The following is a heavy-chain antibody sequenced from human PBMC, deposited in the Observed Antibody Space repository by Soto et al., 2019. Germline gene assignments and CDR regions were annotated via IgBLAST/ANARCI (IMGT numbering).Heavy chain of an antibody. J-gene: IGHJ3*02. Sequence: SETLSLTCAVCGGSFSGYYWSWIRQPAGKGLEWIGRIYTSGSTNYNPSLKSRVTMSVDTSKNQFSLNLSSVTAAADTAVYYCARDRITLANDAFDIWGQGTMVTVSS. D-gene: IGHD3-10*01. CDR1: GGSFSGYY. V-gene: IGHV4-4*07. CDR2: IYTSGST. CDR3: ARDRITLANDAFDI.